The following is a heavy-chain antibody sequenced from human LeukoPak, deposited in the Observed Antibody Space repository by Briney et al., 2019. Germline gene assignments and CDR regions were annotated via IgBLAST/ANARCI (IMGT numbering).Heavy chain of an antibody. CDR3: ARDTYQPGLIDC. D-gene: IGHD2-2*01. J-gene: IGHJ4*02. Sequence: GGSLRLSCAASEFTFSLYAMNWVRQAPGKGLEWVSYINDVSSDIHYADSVKGRFTISRNNAKNTLYLQMNSLRAEDTAVYYCARDTYQPGLIDCWGQGTLVTVSS. CDR2: INDVSSDI. CDR1: EFTFSLYA. V-gene: IGHV3-21*05.